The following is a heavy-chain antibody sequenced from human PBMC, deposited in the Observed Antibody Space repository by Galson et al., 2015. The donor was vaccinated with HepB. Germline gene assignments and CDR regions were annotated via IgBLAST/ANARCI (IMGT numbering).Heavy chain of an antibody. CDR1: GFTFGDYA. Sequence: SLRLSCAASGFTFGDYAMSWVRQAPGKGLEWVGFIRSKAYGGTTEYAASVKGRFTISRDDSKSIAYLQMNSLKTEDTAVYYCTTSDYYGSGRPPNWSQGTLVTVSS. CDR2: IRSKAYGGTT. D-gene: IGHD3-10*01. CDR3: TTSDYYGSGRPPN. V-gene: IGHV3-49*04. J-gene: IGHJ4*02.